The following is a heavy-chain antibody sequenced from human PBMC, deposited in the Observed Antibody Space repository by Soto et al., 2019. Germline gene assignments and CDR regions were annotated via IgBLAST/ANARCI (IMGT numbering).Heavy chain of an antibody. D-gene: IGHD2-2*01. CDR2: IYNNGRT. CDR3: ARARFCTSTSCYHYFDF. CDR1: GGSISSSS. J-gene: IGHJ4*02. V-gene: IGHV4-59*01. Sequence: KPSETLSLTCTASGGSISSSSWSWIRQPPGRGLEWIGYIYNNGRTDYNPSLKSRVTISVDTSKNHFSLKLSSVTPADTAVYYCARARFCTSTSCYHYFDFWGQGTLVTVSS.